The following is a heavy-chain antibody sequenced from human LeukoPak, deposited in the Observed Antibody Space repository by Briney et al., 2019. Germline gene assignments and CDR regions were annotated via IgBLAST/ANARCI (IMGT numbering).Heavy chain of an antibody. CDR3: ARDWYYYDSSAQGY. V-gene: IGHV1-18*01. D-gene: IGHD3-22*01. Sequence: ASVKVSCKASGYTFTSYGISWVRQAPGQGLEWMGWISAYNGNTNYAQKLQGRVTMTTDTSTSTAYMELRSLRSDDTAVYYCARDWYYYDSSAQGYWGQGTLVTVSS. J-gene: IGHJ4*02. CDR2: ISAYNGNT. CDR1: GYTFTSYG.